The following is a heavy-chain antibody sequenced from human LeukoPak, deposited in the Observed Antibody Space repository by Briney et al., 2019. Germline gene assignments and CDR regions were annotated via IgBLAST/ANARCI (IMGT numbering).Heavy chain of an antibody. CDR2: IYTSGST. V-gene: IGHV4-4*07. CDR3: AATPPGYSSSWYLNNWFDP. Sequence: SETLSLTCTVSGGSISSYYWSWIRQPAGKGLEWIGRIYTSGSTNYNPSLKSRVTMSVNTSKNQFSLKLSSVTAADTAVYYCAATPPGYSSSWYLNNWFDPWGQGTLVTVSS. D-gene: IGHD6-13*01. J-gene: IGHJ5*02. CDR1: GGSISSYY.